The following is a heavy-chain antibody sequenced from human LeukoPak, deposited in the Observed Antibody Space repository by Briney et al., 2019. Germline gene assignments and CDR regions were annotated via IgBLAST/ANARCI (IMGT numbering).Heavy chain of an antibody. CDR1: GFTFDDYV. CDR3: ARVGSAYYFDH. CDR2: INWNADST. Sequence: GGSLILSCAASGFTFDDYVMSWVRQVPGKGLEWVSGINWNADSTDYGDSVKGRFTISRDNAKNSLYLQMNSLRAEDTALYHCARVGSAYYFDHWAREPWSPSPQ. J-gene: IGHJ4*02. V-gene: IGHV3-20*01. D-gene: IGHD6-19*01.